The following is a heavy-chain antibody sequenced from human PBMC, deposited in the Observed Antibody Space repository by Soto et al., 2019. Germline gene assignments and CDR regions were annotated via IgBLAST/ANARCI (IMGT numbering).Heavy chain of an antibody. D-gene: IGHD3-10*01. CDR2: IVVGSGNT. J-gene: IGHJ6*02. CDR1: GFTFTSSA. Sequence: SVKVSCKASGFTFTSSAVQWVRQARGQRLEWIGWIVVGSGNTNYAQKFQERVTITRDMSTSTAYMELSSLRSEDTAVYYCAAPAGRSGEQVYYYYGMDVWGQGTTVTVSS. V-gene: IGHV1-58*01. CDR3: AAPAGRSGEQVYYYYGMDV.